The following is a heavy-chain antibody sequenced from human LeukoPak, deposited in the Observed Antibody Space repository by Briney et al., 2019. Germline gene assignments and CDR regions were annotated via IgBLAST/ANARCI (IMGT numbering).Heavy chain of an antibody. CDR1: GGSISSGSYY. D-gene: IGHD3-22*01. Sequence: SETLSLTCTVSGGSISSGSYYWSWIRQPAGKGLEWIGSIYYSGSTYYNPSLKSRVTISVDTSKNQFSLKLSSVTAADTAVYYCARHPDSSGYYSDAFDIWGQGTMVTVSS. V-gene: IGHV4-39*01. J-gene: IGHJ3*02. CDR2: IYYSGST. CDR3: ARHPDSSGYYSDAFDI.